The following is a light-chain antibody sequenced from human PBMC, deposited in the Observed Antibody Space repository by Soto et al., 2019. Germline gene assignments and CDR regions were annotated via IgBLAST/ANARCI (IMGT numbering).Light chain of an antibody. CDR3: SSYTSSSTLV. V-gene: IGLV2-14*01. CDR1: SSDVGGYKF. CDR2: EVS. J-gene: IGLJ2*01. Sequence: QSALTQPASVSGSPGQSITISCTGTSSDVGGYKFVSWYQQHPGKAPKLIIYEVSNRPSGVSNRFSGSKSGNTASLTISGLQAEDEADYYFSSYTSSSTLVVGGGTKVTVL.